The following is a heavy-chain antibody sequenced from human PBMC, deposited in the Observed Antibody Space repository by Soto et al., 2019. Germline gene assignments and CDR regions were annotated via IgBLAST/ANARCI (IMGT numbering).Heavy chain of an antibody. CDR3: ARDGDYYDSSGYSNWFDP. V-gene: IGHV4-38-2*02. Sequence: SETLSLTCAVSGYSISSGYYWGWIRQPPGKGLEWIGSIYHSGSTYYNPSLKSRVTVSVDTSKNQFSLKLSSVTAADTAVYYCARDGDYYDSSGYSNWFDPWGQGTLVTVSS. D-gene: IGHD3-22*01. J-gene: IGHJ5*02. CDR1: GYSISSGYY. CDR2: IYHSGST.